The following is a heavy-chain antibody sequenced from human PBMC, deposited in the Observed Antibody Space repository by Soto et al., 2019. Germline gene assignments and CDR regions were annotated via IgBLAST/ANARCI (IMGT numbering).Heavy chain of an antibody. D-gene: IGHD6-6*01. V-gene: IGHV3-7*01. CDR2: IKQDGSEK. CDR1: GFTFSSYW. J-gene: IGHJ6*03. Sequence: GGSLRLSCAASGFTFSSYWMSWVRQAPGKGLEWVANIKQDGSEKYYVNSVKGRFTISRDNAKNSLYLQMNSLRAEDTAVYYCARAVARRPANPYYYYYMDVWGKGTTVTVSS. CDR3: ARAVARRPANPYYYYYMDV.